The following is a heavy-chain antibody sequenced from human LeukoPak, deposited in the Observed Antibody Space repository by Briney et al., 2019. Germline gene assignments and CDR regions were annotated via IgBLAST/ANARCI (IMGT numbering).Heavy chain of an antibody. D-gene: IGHD2-21*02. Sequence: SETLSLTCTVSGGSIRSYRWSWIRQPPGKRLGWIGYIYDSGSTNYNPSLKSRVTISIDTSKNQFSLKLSSVTAADTAVYHCAREAYCGGDCYSGFDYWGQGTLVTVSS. CDR2: IYDSGST. J-gene: IGHJ4*02. V-gene: IGHV4-59*01. CDR1: GGSIRSYR. CDR3: AREAYCGGDCYSGFDY.